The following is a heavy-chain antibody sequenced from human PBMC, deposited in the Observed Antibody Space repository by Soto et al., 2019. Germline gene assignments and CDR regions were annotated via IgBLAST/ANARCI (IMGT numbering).Heavy chain of an antibody. CDR1: GYTFTSYG. CDR3: AIEFSAMVSRWFDP. J-gene: IGHJ5*02. CDR2: ISAYNGNT. Sequence: QVQLVQSGAEVKKPGASVKVSCKASGYTFTSYGIRWVRQAPGQGLAWMGWISAYNGNTNYAQKLQGRVTMTTDTSTSTAYMELRSLGSDDTGVYYCAIEFSAMVSRWFDPWGQGTLVTVSS. D-gene: IGHD5-18*01. V-gene: IGHV1-18*01.